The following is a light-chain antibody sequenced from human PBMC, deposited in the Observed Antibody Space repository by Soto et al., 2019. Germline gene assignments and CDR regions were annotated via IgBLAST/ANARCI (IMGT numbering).Light chain of an antibody. CDR1: SGHSNYA. V-gene: IGLV4-69*01. CDR2: LNSDGSH. Sequence: QLVLTQSPSAFASLGASVKLTCTLSSGHSNYAIAWHQQQSEMGPRYLMKLNSDGSHSKGDGIPDRFSGSSSGAQRYLTISSLQSEDEADYYCQTWGPGIVVFGGGTKLTVL. CDR3: QTWGPGIVV. J-gene: IGLJ2*01.